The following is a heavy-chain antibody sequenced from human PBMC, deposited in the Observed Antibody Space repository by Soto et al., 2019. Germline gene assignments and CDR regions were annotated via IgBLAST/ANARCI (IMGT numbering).Heavy chain of an antibody. V-gene: IGHV3-23*01. CDR3: ASRNYYDTSGYYYWYYFDF. J-gene: IGHJ4*02. D-gene: IGHD3-22*01. CDR1: GLTLSTSS. CDR2: ISGSGDST. Sequence: GGSLRLSCAAFGLTLSTSSMNWVRQAPGRGLEWVSGISGSGDSTYYAESVKGRFTISRDNSKNTVYLQMNSLGAEDTAVYYCASRNYYDTSGYYYWYYFDFWGQGALVTVSS.